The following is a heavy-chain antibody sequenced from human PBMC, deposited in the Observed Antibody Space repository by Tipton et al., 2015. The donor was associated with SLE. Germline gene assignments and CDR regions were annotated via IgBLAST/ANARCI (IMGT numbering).Heavy chain of an antibody. J-gene: IGHJ4*02. D-gene: IGHD2-15*01. Sequence: AGLVKPSETLSLTCAVYGGSFSGYYWSWIRQPPGKGLEWIGEINHSGSTNYNPSLKSRVTISVDTSKNQFSLKLSSVTAADTAVYYCARDRARVVDYWGQGTLVTVSS. CDR2: INHSGST. V-gene: IGHV4-34*01. CDR3: ARDRARVVDY. CDR1: GGSFSGYY.